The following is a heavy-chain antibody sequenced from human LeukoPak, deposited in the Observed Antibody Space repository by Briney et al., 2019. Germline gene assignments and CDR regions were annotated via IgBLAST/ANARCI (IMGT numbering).Heavy chain of an antibody. CDR2: IWYDESNK. Sequence: PGRSLRLSCAASGFTFSSYGMHWVRQAPGKGLEWVAVIWYDESNKYYADSVKGRFTISRDNSKNTLYLQMNSLRAEDTAVYYCAREISNWNDLGYWGQGTLVTVSS. D-gene: IGHD1-1*01. CDR1: GFTFSSYG. J-gene: IGHJ4*02. V-gene: IGHV3-33*01. CDR3: AREISNWNDLGY.